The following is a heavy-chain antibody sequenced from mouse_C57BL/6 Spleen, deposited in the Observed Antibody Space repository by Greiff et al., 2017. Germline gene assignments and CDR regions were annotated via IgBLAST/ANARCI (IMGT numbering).Heavy chain of an antibody. J-gene: IGHJ4*01. V-gene: IGHV5-9-1*02. Sequence: EVQGVESGEGLVKPGGSLKLSCAASGFTFSSYAMSWVRQTPEKRLAWVAYISSGGDYIYYADTVKGRFTISRDNARNTLYLQMSSLKSEDTAMYYCRRETDGDYAMDYWGQGTSVTVSS. CDR1: GFTFSSYA. CDR2: ISSGGDYI. CDR3: RRETDGDYAMDY.